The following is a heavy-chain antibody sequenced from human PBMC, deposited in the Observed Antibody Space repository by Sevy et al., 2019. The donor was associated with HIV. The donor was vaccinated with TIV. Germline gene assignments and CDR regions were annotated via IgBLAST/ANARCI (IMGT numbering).Heavy chain of an antibody. CDR1: GFTFSSYG. D-gene: IGHD1-7*01. Sequence: GGSLRLSCAASGFTFSSYGMHWVRQAPGKGLEWVAFIRYDGSNKYYADSVKGRFTISRDNSKNTLYLQMNSLRAEDTAVYYCVKVPAGGTTLYYYYYMDVWGKGTTVTVSS. V-gene: IGHV3-30*02. J-gene: IGHJ6*03. CDR2: IRYDGSNK. CDR3: VKVPAGGTTLYYYYYMDV.